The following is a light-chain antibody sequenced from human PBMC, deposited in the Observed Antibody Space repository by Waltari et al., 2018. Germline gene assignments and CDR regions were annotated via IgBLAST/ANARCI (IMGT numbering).Light chain of an antibody. CDR3: QQLNSYPIT. Sequence: DIQLTQSPSFLSASVGDRVTITCRASHDISSHLAWYQKNPGKAPKHLVIGASTLRSGVPSGFSGGGSGTEFTLTISSLQPEDFATYYCQQLNSYPITFGQGTRLEIK. CDR1: HDISSH. V-gene: IGKV1-9*01. J-gene: IGKJ5*01. CDR2: GAS.